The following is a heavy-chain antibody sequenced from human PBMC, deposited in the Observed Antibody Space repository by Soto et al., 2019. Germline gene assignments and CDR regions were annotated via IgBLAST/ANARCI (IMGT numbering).Heavy chain of an antibody. CDR2: IYYGGST. D-gene: IGHD3-9*01. V-gene: IGHV4-59*01. CDR1: GGSISSYY. Sequence: SETLSLTCTVSGGSISSYYWSWIRQPPGKGLEWIGYIYYGGSTNYNPSLKSRVTISIDTSKNQFSLKLSSVTAADTAVYYCARAHILTGYLPFDYWGQGTLVTVSS. J-gene: IGHJ4*02. CDR3: ARAHILTGYLPFDY.